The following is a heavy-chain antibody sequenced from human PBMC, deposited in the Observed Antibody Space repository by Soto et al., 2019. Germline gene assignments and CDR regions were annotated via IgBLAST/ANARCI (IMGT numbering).Heavy chain of an antibody. J-gene: IGHJ4*02. Sequence: QVQLVQSGAEVKKPGDSVKVSCSASGYTFTHFYITWVRQAPGQGLEWMGAISPHNFNTNFAQKFQGRVTLTTDTFTSTVYMELRSLRSDDTAVYYCARDEGGYDILTGYYMAHHLDYWGQGVLVTVSS. CDR2: ISPHNFNT. CDR3: ARDEGGYDILTGYYMAHHLDY. V-gene: IGHV1-18*01. CDR1: GYTFTHFY. D-gene: IGHD3-9*01.